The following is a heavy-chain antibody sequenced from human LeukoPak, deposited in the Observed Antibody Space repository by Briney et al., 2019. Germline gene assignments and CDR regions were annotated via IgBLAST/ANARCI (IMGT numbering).Heavy chain of an antibody. CDR3: ARDPKYSNSWFFDY. D-gene: IGHD6-13*01. CDR2: VWYDGSNK. J-gene: IGHJ4*02. Sequence: GGSLRLSCAASGFAFSRSGMHWVRQAPGKGLEWGAVVWYDGSNKHYADSVKGRFTISRDNSNNTLYLQMNSLRAEDTAVYYCARDPKYSNSWFFDYWGQGTLVTVSS. CDR1: GFAFSRSG. V-gene: IGHV3-33*01.